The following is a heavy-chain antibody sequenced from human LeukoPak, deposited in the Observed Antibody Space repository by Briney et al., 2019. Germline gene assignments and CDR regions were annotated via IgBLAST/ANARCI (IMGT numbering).Heavy chain of an antibody. V-gene: IGHV3-23*01. CDR1: GFTFSSYA. CDR2: ISGSGGST. D-gene: IGHD2-2*01. Sequence: GGSLRLSCAASGFTFSSYAMSWVRQAPGKGLEGVSAISGSGGSTYYADSVKGRFTISRDNSKNTLYLQMNSLRAEDTAVYYCAKEGYCSSTSCLDYFDYWGQGTLVTVSS. CDR3: AKEGYCSSTSCLDYFDY. J-gene: IGHJ4*02.